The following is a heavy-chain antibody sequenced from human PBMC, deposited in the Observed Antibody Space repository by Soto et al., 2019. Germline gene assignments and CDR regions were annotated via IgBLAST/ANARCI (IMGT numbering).Heavy chain of an antibody. V-gene: IGHV3-21*01. CDR1: GFTFSSYS. D-gene: IGHD6-13*01. CDR2: ISSSSSYI. Sequence: GGSLRLSCAASGFTFSSYSMNWVRQAPGKGLEWVSSISSSSSYIYYADSVKGRFTISRDNAKNSLYLQMNSLRAEDTAVYYCARDGLRAADANAFDIWGQGTMVTVSS. J-gene: IGHJ3*02. CDR3: ARDGLRAADANAFDI.